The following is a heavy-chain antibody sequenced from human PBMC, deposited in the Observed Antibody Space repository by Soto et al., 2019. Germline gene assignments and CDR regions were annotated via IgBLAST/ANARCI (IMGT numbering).Heavy chain of an antibody. D-gene: IGHD3-22*01. J-gene: IGHJ4*02. CDR2: IHYSGST. Sequence: ETLSLTCTVSGDSISSYYWSWIRQPPGKGLEWIGYIHYSGSTNYNPSLKSRVTISVDTSKNQFSLKLSSVTAADTAVYYCASFYYDSSDYYYFDYWGQGTLVTVSS. CDR1: GDSISSYY. CDR3: ASFYYDSSDYYYFDY. V-gene: IGHV4-59*08.